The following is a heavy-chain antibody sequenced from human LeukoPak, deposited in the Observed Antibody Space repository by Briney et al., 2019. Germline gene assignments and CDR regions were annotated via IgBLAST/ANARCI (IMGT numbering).Heavy chain of an antibody. CDR2: ISAYNGNT. CDR3: AREWGWEGIAVALPSRYGMDV. V-gene: IGHV1-18*01. J-gene: IGHJ6*02. CDR1: GYTFTSYG. Sequence: ASVKFSCKASGYTFTSYGISWVRQAPGQGIEWMGWISAYNGNTNYAQKLQGRVTMTTDTSTSTAYMELRSLRSDDTAVSYCAREWGWEGIAVALPSRYGMDVWGQGTTVTVSS. D-gene: IGHD6-19*01.